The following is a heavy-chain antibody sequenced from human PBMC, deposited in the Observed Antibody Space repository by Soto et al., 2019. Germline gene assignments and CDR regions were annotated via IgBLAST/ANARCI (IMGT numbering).Heavy chain of an antibody. CDR3: ARDLRDSSSWYIGFYYYYNYGMDV. CDR1: GFTFSSYG. Sequence: PGGSLRLSCAASGFTFSSYGMHWVRQAPGKGLEWVAVIWYDGSNKYYADSVKGRFTISRDNSKNTLYLQMNSLRAEDTAVYYCARDLRDSSSWYIGFYYYYNYGMDVWGQGTTVTVSS. D-gene: IGHD6-13*01. CDR2: IWYDGSNK. V-gene: IGHV3-33*01. J-gene: IGHJ6*02.